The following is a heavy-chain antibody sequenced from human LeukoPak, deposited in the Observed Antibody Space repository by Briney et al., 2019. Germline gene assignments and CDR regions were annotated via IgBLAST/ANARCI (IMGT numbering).Heavy chain of an antibody. CDR1: GGSISSYY. V-gene: IGHV4-59*08. CDR2: IYYSGST. CDR3: ARHAVPRSSYYGMDV. J-gene: IGHJ6*02. D-gene: IGHD4-17*01. Sequence: PSETLSLTCTVSGGSISSYYWSWIRQPPGKGLEWIGYIYYSGSTNYNPSLKSRVTISIDTSKNQFSLKLSSVTAADTAVYYCARHAVPRSSYYGMDVWGQGTTGTVSS.